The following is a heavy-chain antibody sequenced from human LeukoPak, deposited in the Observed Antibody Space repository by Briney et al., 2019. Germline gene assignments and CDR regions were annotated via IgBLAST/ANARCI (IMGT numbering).Heavy chain of an antibody. CDR2: ISGSGGST. Sequence: QPGGSLRLSCAASGFTFSSYAMSWARQAPGKGLEWVSAISGSGGSTYYAYSVKGRFTISRDNSKTTLYLQMNSLRAEDTAVYYCASKFDTTFGVEGMLDYWGQGTLVTVSS. CDR1: GFTFSSYA. CDR3: ASKFDTTFGVEGMLDY. J-gene: IGHJ4*02. V-gene: IGHV3-23*01. D-gene: IGHD3-3*01.